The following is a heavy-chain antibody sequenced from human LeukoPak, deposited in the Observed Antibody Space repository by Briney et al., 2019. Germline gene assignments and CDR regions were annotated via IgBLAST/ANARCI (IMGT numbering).Heavy chain of an antibody. D-gene: IGHD3-16*01. CDR2: MNPNSGNT. CDR3: YVWGTRPYNWFDP. CDR1: GYTFTSYD. V-gene: IGHV1-8*01. J-gene: IGHJ5*02. Sequence: GASVKVSCKASGYTFTSYDINWVRQATGQGLEWMGWMNPNSGNTGYAQKFQGRVTMTRNTSISTAYMELSSLRSEETAVYYCYVWGTRPYNWFDPWGQGTLVTVSS.